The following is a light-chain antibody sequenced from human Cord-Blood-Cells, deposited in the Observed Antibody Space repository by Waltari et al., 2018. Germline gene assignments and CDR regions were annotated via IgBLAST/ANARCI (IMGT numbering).Light chain of an antibody. V-gene: IGLV1-47*01. J-gene: IGLJ1*01. CDR2: RNN. Sequence: QSVLTQPPSASGTPGQRVTISCSGSSSNIGSNYVYWYQQPPGTAPKLLIYRNNQRPSGVPDRFSGSKSGTSASLAISGLRSEDEADYYCAAWDDSLSGQVFGTGTKVTVL. CDR3: AAWDDSLSGQV. CDR1: SSNIGSNY.